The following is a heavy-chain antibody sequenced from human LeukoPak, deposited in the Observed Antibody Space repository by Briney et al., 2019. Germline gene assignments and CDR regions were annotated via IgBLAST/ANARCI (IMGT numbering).Heavy chain of an antibody. D-gene: IGHD6-19*01. Sequence: PGGSLRLSCAASGFTFSSYAMSWVRQAPGKGLEWVSAISGSGGSTYYADSVKGRFTISRDNSKNTLYLQMNSLRAEDTAVYYCAKLXXSXWWXPQQEKYYFDYWGQGTLVTVSS. J-gene: IGHJ4*02. CDR3: AKLXXSXWWXPQQEKYYFDY. V-gene: IGHV3-23*01. CDR1: GFTFSSYA. CDR2: ISGSGGST.